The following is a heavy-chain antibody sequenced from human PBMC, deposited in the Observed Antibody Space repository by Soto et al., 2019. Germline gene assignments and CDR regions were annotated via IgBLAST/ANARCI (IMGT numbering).Heavy chain of an antibody. CDR1: GFNFSSYD. CDR3: ARESLGRGGSGWYGASDI. D-gene: IGHD6-19*01. Sequence: GSLRLSCAASGFNFSSYDMHWVRQATGKGLEWVSALGTAGDPYYPGSVKGRFTIYRENAKTSLYLQMNSLRAGDTAVYYCARESLGRGGSGWYGASDIWGQGTMVTVSS. CDR2: LGTAGDP. V-gene: IGHV3-13*05. J-gene: IGHJ3*02.